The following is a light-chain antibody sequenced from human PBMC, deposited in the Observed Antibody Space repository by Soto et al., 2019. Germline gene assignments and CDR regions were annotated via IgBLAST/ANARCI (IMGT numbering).Light chain of an antibody. V-gene: IGKV3-11*01. J-gene: IGKJ4*01. CDR1: ENVFGS. CDR2: DAS. CDR3: QQRNSWPLT. Sequence: EIVLTQSPATLSLSPGERATLSCRASENVFGSLAWFQQKPGQAPRLLFFDASTRATGIPARFSCSGSGTDFTLTVSSLEPEDFATYYCQQRNSWPLTFGGGTKLDIK.